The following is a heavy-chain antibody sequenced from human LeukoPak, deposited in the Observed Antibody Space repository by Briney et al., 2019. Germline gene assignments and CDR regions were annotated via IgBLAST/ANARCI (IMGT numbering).Heavy chain of an antibody. CDR1: GYTFTSYY. CDR2: MNPNSGNT. J-gene: IGHJ6*03. D-gene: IGHD4-17*01. CDR3: ARGGGDYDHYYYYMDV. V-gene: IGHV1-8*03. Sequence: ASVKVSCKASGYTFTSYYMHWVRQATGQGLEWMGWMNPNSGNTGYAQKFQGRVTITRNTSISTAYMELSSLRSEDTAVYYCARGGGDYDHYYYYMDVWGKGTTVTVSS.